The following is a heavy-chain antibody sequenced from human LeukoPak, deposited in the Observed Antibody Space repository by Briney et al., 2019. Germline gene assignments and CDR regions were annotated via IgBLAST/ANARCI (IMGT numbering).Heavy chain of an antibody. CDR2: IYYSGSP. CDR1: GGSISSGAYY. Sequence: PSETLSLTCTVSGGSISSGAYYWRWIRQHPGKGLEWIGYIYYSGSPYYNPSLKGRVTISIDTSKNQFSLKLSSVTAADTAVYYCARDLGDGYLANDYWGQGTLVTVSS. D-gene: IGHD5-24*01. J-gene: IGHJ4*02. CDR3: ARDLGDGYLANDY. V-gene: IGHV4-31*03.